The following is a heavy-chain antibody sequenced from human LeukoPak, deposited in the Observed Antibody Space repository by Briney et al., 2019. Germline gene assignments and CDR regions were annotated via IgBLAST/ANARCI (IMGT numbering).Heavy chain of an antibody. CDR3: AKDHPSRIAAAGSRYYYYYYMDV. Sequence: PGGSLRLSCAASGSTLNDYYVDWVRQAPGRGLEWVGRNRNKATGYTTDFAASVKGRFTTSRDDSKNSLYLQMNSLRAEDTALYYCAKDHPSRIAAAGSRYYYYYYMDVWGKGTTVTVSS. V-gene: IGHV3-72*01. J-gene: IGHJ6*03. CDR1: GSTLNDYY. CDR2: NRNKATGYTT. D-gene: IGHD6-13*01.